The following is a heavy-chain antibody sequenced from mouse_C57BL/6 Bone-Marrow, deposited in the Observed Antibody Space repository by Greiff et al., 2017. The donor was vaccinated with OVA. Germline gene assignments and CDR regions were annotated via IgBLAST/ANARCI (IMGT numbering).Heavy chain of an antibody. Sequence: VQLKESGGGLVQPGGSLSLSCAASGFTFTDYYMSWVRQPPGKALEWLGFIRNKANGYTTEYSASVKGRFTISRDNSQSILYLQMNALRAEDSATYYCARIPPITTVVAKYYFDYWGQGTTLTVSS. J-gene: IGHJ2*01. CDR3: ARIPPITTVVAKYYFDY. V-gene: IGHV7-3*01. CDR1: GFTFTDYY. D-gene: IGHD1-1*01. CDR2: IRNKANGYTT.